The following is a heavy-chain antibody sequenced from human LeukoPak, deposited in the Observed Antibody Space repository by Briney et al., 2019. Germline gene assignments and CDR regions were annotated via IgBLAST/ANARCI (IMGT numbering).Heavy chain of an antibody. V-gene: IGHV3-30*18. Sequence: GGSLRLSCVVSGFTFSDYSMHWVRQAPGKGLEWVAVISYDGSNKYYADSVKGRFTISRDNAKNSLYLQMNSLRAEDTALYYCAKGLLRYYYYGMDVWGQGTTVTVSS. CDR2: ISYDGSNK. CDR3: AKGLLRYYYYGMDV. J-gene: IGHJ6*02. D-gene: IGHD2-21*01. CDR1: GFTFSDYS.